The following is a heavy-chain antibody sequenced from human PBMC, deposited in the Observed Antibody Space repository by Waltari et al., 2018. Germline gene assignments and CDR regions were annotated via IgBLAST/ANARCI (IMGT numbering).Heavy chain of an antibody. Sequence: QLQLAESGGGVVQPGKSLRLCCAACGFTLSSYFMHWVRQAPGKWLEWVAVVWSDGNEKYYGDSVKVRFTISRDNSKNIVYLQMNSLRAEDTAVYFCAKEQEAFDIWGQGTVVTVS. CDR2: VWSDGNEK. CDR1: GFTLSSYF. V-gene: IGHV3-33*06. J-gene: IGHJ3*02. CDR3: AKEQEAFDI.